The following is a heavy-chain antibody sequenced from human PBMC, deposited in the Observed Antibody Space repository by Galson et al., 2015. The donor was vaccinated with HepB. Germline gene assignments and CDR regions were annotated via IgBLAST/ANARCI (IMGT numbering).Heavy chain of an antibody. CDR3: GRSVSNDGSK. CDR2: ICPGGSR. D-gene: IGHD2-8*01. CDR1: GFAVATSC. Sequence: SLRLSCAASGFAVATSCMTWVRHVPTRGLEWVSVICPGGSRYYAGSLTGRFTISRDNSANTVYLQINNVRVEDTAVYFCGRSVSNDGSKWGQGTLVTVSS. J-gene: IGHJ4*02. V-gene: IGHV3-53*01.